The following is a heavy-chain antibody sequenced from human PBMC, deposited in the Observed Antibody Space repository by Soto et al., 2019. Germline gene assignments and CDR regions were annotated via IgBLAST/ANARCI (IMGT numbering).Heavy chain of an antibody. CDR3: ARHKGGDPDYFDY. CDR1: GYSFTSDW. J-gene: IGHJ4*02. CDR2: IDPSDSYI. Sequence: GESLKISCVGSGYSFTSDWIIWVRQMPGKGLEWMGRIDPSDSYINYSPSFQGHVAISADKSITTAYLQWSSLKASDTAMYYCARHKGGDPDYFDYWGQGTLVTVSS. D-gene: IGHD4-17*01. V-gene: IGHV5-10-1*01.